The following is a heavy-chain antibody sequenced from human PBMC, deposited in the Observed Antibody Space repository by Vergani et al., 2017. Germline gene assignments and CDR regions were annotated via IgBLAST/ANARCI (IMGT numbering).Heavy chain of an antibody. CDR3: ARGQYYDFWSGYRLGPEYYFDY. CDR2: IYYSGST. V-gene: IGHV4-59*01. CDR1: GGSISSYY. Sequence: QVQLQESGPGLVKPSETLSLTCTVSGGSISSYYWSWIRQPPGKGLEWIGYIYYSGSTNYNPSLKSRVTISLDTSKNQFSLKLSSVTAADTAVYYCARGQYYDFWSGYRLGPEYYFDYWGQGTLVTVSS. J-gene: IGHJ4*02. D-gene: IGHD3-3*01.